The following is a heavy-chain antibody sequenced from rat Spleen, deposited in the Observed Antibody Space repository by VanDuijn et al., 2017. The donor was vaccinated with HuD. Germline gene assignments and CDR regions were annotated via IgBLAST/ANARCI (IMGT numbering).Heavy chain of an antibody. D-gene: IGHD1-11*01. CDR2: ITSSGGYT. CDR3: TVPPDY. V-gene: IGHV5-25*01. CDR1: GFTFSDYG. J-gene: IGHJ2*01. Sequence: EVQLVESGGGLVQPGRSMKLSCAASGFTFSDYGMVWVRQTPTKGLEWVTSITSSGGYTYYRDSVRGRFTVSRDNAKSILYLQMDSLRSEDTATYYCTVPPDYWGQGVMVTVSS.